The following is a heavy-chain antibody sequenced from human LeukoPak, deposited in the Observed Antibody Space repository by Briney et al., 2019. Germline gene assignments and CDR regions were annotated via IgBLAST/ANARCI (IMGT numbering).Heavy chain of an antibody. Sequence: SVKVSCKSSGGTFSSYAISWVRQAPGQGLEWMGGIIPIFGTANYAQKFQGRVTITADESTSTAYMELSSLRSEDTAVYYCAREKYCTNGVCYRFDYWGQGTLVTVSS. CDR2: IIPIFGTA. CDR1: GGTFSSYA. D-gene: IGHD2-8*01. V-gene: IGHV1-69*13. J-gene: IGHJ4*02. CDR3: AREKYCTNGVCYRFDY.